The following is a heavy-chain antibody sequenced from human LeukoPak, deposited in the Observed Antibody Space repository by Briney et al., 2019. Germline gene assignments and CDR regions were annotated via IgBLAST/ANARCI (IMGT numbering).Heavy chain of an antibody. J-gene: IGHJ6*02. CDR1: GGSVSSGSYY. D-gene: IGHD6-6*01. CDR2: IYYSGSA. CDR3: ARYSTSRRQIIFYGLDV. Sequence: SETLSLTCTVSGGSVSSGSYYWNWIRQPPGKGLEWIGYIYYSGSANYNPSLKSRVTISVDTSKNQFSLKLSSVTAADTAVYYCARYSTSRRQIIFYGLDVWGQGTTVTVSS. V-gene: IGHV4-61*01.